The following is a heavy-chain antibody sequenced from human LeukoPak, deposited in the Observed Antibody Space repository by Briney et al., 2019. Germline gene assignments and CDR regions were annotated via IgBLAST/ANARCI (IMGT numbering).Heavy chain of an antibody. CDR1: GFTFSSYA. J-gene: IGHJ4*02. CDR2: ISGSGGSA. CDR3: AKGRGDYFDY. V-gene: IGHV3-23*01. Sequence: PGGSLRLSCAASGFTFSSYAMSWVRQAPGEGLEWVSAISGSGGSAYYADSVKGRFTISRDNSKNTLYLQMNSLRAEDTAVYYCAKGRGDYFDYWGQGTLVTVSS. D-gene: IGHD3-10*01.